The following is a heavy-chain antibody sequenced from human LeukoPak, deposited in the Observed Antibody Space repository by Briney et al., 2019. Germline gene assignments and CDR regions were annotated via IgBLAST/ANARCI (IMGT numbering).Heavy chain of an antibody. J-gene: IGHJ4*02. CDR3: SRGSTHYDVLYGYHYYFDC. CDR2: INRNGDNT. V-gene: IGHV3-20*04. Sequence: GGSLRLSCAASGFTFDDYGMSWVRQAPGKGLEWVSGINRNGDNTNYADSLKGRFTISRDNAKNSLYLQMNSLRAEDTALYYCSRGSTHYDVLYGYHYYFDCWGQGTLVTVSS. D-gene: IGHD3-9*01. CDR1: GFTFDDYG.